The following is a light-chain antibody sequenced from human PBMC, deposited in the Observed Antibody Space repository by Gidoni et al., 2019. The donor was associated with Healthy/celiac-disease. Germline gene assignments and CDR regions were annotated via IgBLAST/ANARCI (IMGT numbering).Light chain of an antibody. Sequence: SALTPHAPVSLSLCPSITISCTGTSSDVGGYNLVSWYQQHPGKAPKLMIYDVSNRPSGVSNRCSGSKAGNTAALAISGLQAEDEADYYCSSYTSSSAVFGTGTKVTVL. V-gene: IGLV2-14*01. CDR2: DVS. CDR1: SSDVGGYNL. CDR3: SSYTSSSAV. J-gene: IGLJ1*01.